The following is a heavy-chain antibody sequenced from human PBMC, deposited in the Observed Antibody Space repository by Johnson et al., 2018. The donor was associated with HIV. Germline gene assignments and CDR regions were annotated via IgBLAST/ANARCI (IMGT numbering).Heavy chain of an antibody. D-gene: IGHD4-17*01. CDR1: GFTFSSYA. CDR3: ARGGYGEVFDI. Sequence: QVLLVESGGGVVQPGRSLRLSCAASGFTFSSYAMHWVRQAPGKWLEWVAVISYDGSNKYYADSVKGRFTISRDNSKNTLYLQMNSLRAEDTAVYYCARGGYGEVFDIWGQGTMVTVSS. V-gene: IGHV3-30*14. J-gene: IGHJ3*02. CDR2: ISYDGSNK.